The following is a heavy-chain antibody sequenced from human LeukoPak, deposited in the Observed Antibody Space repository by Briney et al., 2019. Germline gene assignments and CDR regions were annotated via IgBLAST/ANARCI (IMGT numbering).Heavy chain of an antibody. V-gene: IGHV3-11*01. D-gene: IGHD2-2*01. CDR3: ARERHSCFEY. J-gene: IGHJ4*02. CDR2: VSSSASTI. CDR1: GFIFSDYY. Sequence: GGSVRLSCAASGFIFSDYYMGWIRQAPGKGLECISYVSSSASTIYYADSVKGRFTISRDNAKASLYLQMNSLRAEDTALYYCARERHSCFEYWGQGSLITVSS.